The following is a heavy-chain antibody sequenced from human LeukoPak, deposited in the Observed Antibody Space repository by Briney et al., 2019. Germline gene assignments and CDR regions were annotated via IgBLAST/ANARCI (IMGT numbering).Heavy chain of an antibody. CDR3: ARRPRDGYNRPYYSDY. CDR1: GYTFTGYY. V-gene: IGHV1-2*02. CDR2: INPNNGAT. J-gene: IGHJ4*02. D-gene: IGHD5-24*01. Sequence: ASVKVSCKASGYTFTGYYMYWVRQAPGQGLEWMGWINPNNGATNYAQKFQGRVTMTRDTSISTAYMELSRLTSDDTAVYYCARRPRDGYNRPYYSDYWGQGTLVTVSS.